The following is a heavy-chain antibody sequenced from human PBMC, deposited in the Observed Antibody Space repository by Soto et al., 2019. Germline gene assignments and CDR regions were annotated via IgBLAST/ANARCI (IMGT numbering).Heavy chain of an antibody. CDR1: GGTFSSYA. V-gene: IGHV1-69*13. J-gene: IGHJ3*02. CDR3: ARDRTVTSYYYYDSSGYKDAFDI. D-gene: IGHD3-22*01. CDR2: IIPIFGTA. Sequence: SVKVSCKASGGTFSSYAISWVRQAPGQGLEWMGGIIPIFGTANYAQKFQGRVTITADESTSTAYMELSSLRSEDTAVYYCARDRTVTSYYYYDSSGYKDAFDIWG.